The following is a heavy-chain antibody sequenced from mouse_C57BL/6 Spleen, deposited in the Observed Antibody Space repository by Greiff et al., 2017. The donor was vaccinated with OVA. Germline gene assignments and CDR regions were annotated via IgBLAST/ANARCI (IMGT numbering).Heavy chain of an antibody. CDR3: AREGTTRDYARDY. J-gene: IGHJ4*01. CDR2: INPSNGGT. V-gene: IGHV1-53*01. D-gene: IGHD1-1*01. CDR1: GYTFPSYW. Sequence: QVQLQQPGTELVKPGASVKLSCKASGYTFPSYWMHWVKQRPGQGLEWIGNINPSNGGTNYNEKFKSKATLTVDKSSSTSYMQRSSLTSEDSAVYYCAREGTTRDYARDYWGQGTSVTVSS.